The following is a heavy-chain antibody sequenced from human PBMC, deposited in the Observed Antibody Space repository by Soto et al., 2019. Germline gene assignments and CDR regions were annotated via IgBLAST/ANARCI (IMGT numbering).Heavy chain of an antibody. CDR1: GYTFTSYG. CDR2: ISAYNGNT. D-gene: IGHD3-10*01. Sequence: QVQLVQSGAEVKKPGASVKVSCKASGYTFTSYGISWVRQAPGQGLEWMGWISAYNGNTNYAQKLQGRVTMTTDTSPSTAYLELRSLRSHDTAVYYCARDADFLCFGELTIDYWGQGTLVTVSS. V-gene: IGHV1-18*01. J-gene: IGHJ4*02. CDR3: ARDADFLCFGELTIDY.